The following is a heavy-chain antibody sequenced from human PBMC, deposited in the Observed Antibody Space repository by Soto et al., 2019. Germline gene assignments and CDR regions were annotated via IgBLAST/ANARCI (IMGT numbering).Heavy chain of an antibody. D-gene: IGHD3-22*01. V-gene: IGHV1-69*01. CDR1: GGTFSSYA. J-gene: IGHJ4*02. CDR3: ATRSGWSNYYDSSGYLY. CDR2: IIPIFGTA. Sequence: QVQLVQSGAEVKKPGSSVKVSCKASGGTFSSYAISWVRQAPGQGLEWMGGIIPIFGTANYAQKFQGRVTMTADEATSTADMELSSLRSEDTAVYYCATRSGWSNYYDSSGYLYWGQGTLVTVAS.